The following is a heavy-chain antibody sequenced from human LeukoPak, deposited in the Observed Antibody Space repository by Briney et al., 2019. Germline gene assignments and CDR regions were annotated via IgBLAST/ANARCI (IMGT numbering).Heavy chain of an antibody. CDR1: GGSISSSNW. V-gene: IGHV4-4*02. CDR2: IYHSGST. J-gene: IGHJ3*02. Sequence: SGTLSLTCAVSGGSISSSNWWSWVRQPPGKGLEWIGEIYHSGSTNYNPSLKSRVTISVDTSKNQFSLKLSSVTAADTAVYYCATQDGLLRFLEWSTPGDDAFDIWGQGTMVTVSS. CDR3: ATQDGLLRFLEWSTPGDDAFDI. D-gene: IGHD3-3*01.